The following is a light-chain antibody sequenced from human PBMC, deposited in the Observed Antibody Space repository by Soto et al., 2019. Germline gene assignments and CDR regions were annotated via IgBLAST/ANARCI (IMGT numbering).Light chain of an antibody. Sequence: DIQMTQSPSSLSASLGYRVTITCQASQGIRFYLNWYQHKTGQAPKLLIYDASQLETGVPSKFSGSGSGTDFTFTINNLQAEDIGTYYCQHYNSLPITFGQGTRLEIK. J-gene: IGKJ5*01. CDR3: QHYNSLPIT. V-gene: IGKV1-33*01. CDR1: QGIRFY. CDR2: DAS.